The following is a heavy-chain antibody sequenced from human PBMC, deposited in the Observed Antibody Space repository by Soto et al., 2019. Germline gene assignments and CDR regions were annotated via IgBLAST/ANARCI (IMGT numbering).Heavy chain of an antibody. J-gene: IGHJ4*02. CDR3: ARHSGYDVDFDY. Sequence: SETLSLTCAVYGGSFSGYYWSWIRQPPGKGLEWIGEINHSGSTNYNPSLKSRVTISVDTSKNQFSLKLSSVTAADTAVYYCARHSGYDVDFDYWGQGTLVTLSS. D-gene: IGHD5-12*01. CDR1: GGSFSGYY. CDR2: INHSGST. V-gene: IGHV4-34*01.